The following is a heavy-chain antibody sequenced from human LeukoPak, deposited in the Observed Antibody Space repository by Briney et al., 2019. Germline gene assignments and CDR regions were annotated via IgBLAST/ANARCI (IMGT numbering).Heavy chain of an antibody. CDR1: GFTFSSNS. V-gene: IGHV3-21*01. J-gene: IGHJ6*03. Sequence: GGSLRLSCAASGFTFSSNSMNWVRQAPGKGLEWVSSISTSSSYIDYADSVKGRFTISRDNAKNSLYLQMNSLRAEDTAVYYCASWSSSSWYWGRDYYYYMDVWGKGTTVTVSS. CDR3: ASWSSSSWYWGRDYYYYMDV. CDR2: ISTSSSYI. D-gene: IGHD6-13*01.